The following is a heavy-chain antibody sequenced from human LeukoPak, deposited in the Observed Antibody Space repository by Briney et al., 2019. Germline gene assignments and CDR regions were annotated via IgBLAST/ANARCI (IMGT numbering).Heavy chain of an antibody. CDR1: GYTFTSYA. J-gene: IGHJ3*02. Sequence: ASVKVSCKASGYTFTSYAMNWVRQAPGQGLEWMGWINTNTGNPTYAQGFTGRSVFSLDTSVSTAYLQISSLKAEDTAVYYCARGRIAYCSSTSCYVDAFDIWGQGTMVTVSS. CDR2: INTNTGNP. D-gene: IGHD2-2*01. V-gene: IGHV7-4-1*02. CDR3: ARGRIAYCSSTSCYVDAFDI.